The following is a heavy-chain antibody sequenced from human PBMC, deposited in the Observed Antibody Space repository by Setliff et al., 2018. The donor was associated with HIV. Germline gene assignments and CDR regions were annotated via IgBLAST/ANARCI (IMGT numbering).Heavy chain of an antibody. CDR1: GYEFYGWW. Sequence: GESLKISCKTSGYEFYGWWIGWVRQKPGKGLEWMGIIYYADSVKGRFTISRDNSNNTLSLQMSSLRAEDTALYYCAKLDYYDYSGSWARKVAIDFWGRGTMVTVSS. CDR2: II. D-gene: IGHD3-22*01. V-gene: IGHV3-23*01. J-gene: IGHJ3*01. CDR3: AKLDYYDYSGSWARKVAIDF.